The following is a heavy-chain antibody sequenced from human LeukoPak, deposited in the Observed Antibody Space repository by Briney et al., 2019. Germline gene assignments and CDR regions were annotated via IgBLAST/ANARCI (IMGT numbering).Heavy chain of an antibody. Sequence: SETLSLTCAVYGGSFSGYYWSWIRQPAGKGLEWIGRIYTSGSTNYNPSLKSRVTMSVDTSKNQFPLKLSSVTAADTAVYYCARAPFRGSSWYQPWGQGTLVTVSS. CDR2: IYTSGST. CDR1: GGSFSGYY. J-gene: IGHJ5*02. CDR3: ARAPFRGSSWYQP. V-gene: IGHV4-59*10. D-gene: IGHD3-16*01.